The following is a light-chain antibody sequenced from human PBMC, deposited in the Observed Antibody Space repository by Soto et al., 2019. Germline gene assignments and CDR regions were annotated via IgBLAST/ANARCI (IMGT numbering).Light chain of an antibody. J-gene: IGKJ1*01. CDR2: GVF. CDR3: QQYGRLLWT. Sequence: DMLLTQSPGTLSLSPGERATLSCRASQSVSSSYLAWYQQNPGQAPRLLVNGVFSRATGIPDRFSGSGSGTDFTLTSSRLQPEDFAVYYCQQYGRLLWTFGQGTKVEVK. CDR1: QSVSSSY. V-gene: IGKV3-20*01.